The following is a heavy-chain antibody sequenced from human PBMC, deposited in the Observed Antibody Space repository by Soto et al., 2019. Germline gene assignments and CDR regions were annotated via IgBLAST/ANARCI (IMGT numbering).Heavy chain of an antibody. V-gene: IGHV4-31*03. CDR3: ARDVTDFWSGHEGMDV. CDR1: GGSISNGGYY. Sequence: PSETLSLTCTVSGGSISNGGYYWTWIRQHPGKGLEWIGYIYHSGSTYYNPSLKSRVTISVDTSKNQFSLKLTSVTAADAAVYYCARDVTDFWSGHEGMDVWGQGTTVTVSS. J-gene: IGHJ6*02. D-gene: IGHD3-3*01. CDR2: IYHSGST.